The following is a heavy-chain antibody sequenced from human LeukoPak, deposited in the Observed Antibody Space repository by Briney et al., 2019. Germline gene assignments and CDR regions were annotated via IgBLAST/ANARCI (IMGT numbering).Heavy chain of an antibody. V-gene: IGHV1-2*02. CDR3: ARTNYYDSSGYFLGY. CDR2: INPSSGGT. CDR1: GYSFTGYY. D-gene: IGHD3-22*01. Sequence: ASVKVSCKASGYSFTGYYVHWVRKAPGQGLEWMGWINPSSGGTNYAQNLQGRVTMTRDTSISTAYMELRSLGSDDAAVYYCARTNYYDSSGYFLGYWGQGTLVTVSS. J-gene: IGHJ4*02.